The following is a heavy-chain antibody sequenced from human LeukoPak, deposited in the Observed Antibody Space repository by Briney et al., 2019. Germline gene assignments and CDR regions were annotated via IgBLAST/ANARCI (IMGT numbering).Heavy chain of an antibody. D-gene: IGHD1-7*01. CDR2: IYYSGST. V-gene: IGHV4-59*01. CDR1: GGSISSYY. CDR3: ARELTGTTDDDFDI. Sequence: PSETPSLTCTVSGGSISSYYWSWIRQPPGKGLEWIGYIYYSGSTNYNPSLKSRVTISVDTSKNQFSLKLSSVTAADTAVYYCARELTGTTDDDFDIWGQGTMVTVSS. J-gene: IGHJ3*02.